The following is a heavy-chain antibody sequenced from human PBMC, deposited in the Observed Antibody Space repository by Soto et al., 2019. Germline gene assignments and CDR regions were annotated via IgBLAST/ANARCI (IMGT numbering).Heavy chain of an antibody. V-gene: IGHV3-7*01. CDR3: ARGRRDSSGYYFDY. J-gene: IGHJ4*02. D-gene: IGHD3-22*01. CDR1: GFTFSSYW. Sequence: GESLKISCAASGFTFSSYWMSWVRQAPGKGLEWVANIKQDGSEKYYVDSVKGRFTISRDNAKNSLYLQMNSLRAEDTAVYYCARGRRDSSGYYFDYWGQGTLVTVSS. CDR2: IKQDGSEK.